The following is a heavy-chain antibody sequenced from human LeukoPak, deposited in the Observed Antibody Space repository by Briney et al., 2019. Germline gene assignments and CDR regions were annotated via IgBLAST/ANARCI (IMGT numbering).Heavy chain of an antibody. J-gene: IGHJ4*02. CDR3: AMSHSLGGSQQLPALDY. CDR2: IFYSGTT. Sequence: SETLSLTCTVSGGSIRSYYWSWIRQPPGKGLEWVGYIFYSGTTDSNPSLKSRVTISVDTSKNQFSLKLSSVTAADTAVYYCAMSHSLGGSQQLPALDYWGQGTLVTVSS. D-gene: IGHD6-13*01. V-gene: IGHV4-59*08. CDR1: GGSIRSYY.